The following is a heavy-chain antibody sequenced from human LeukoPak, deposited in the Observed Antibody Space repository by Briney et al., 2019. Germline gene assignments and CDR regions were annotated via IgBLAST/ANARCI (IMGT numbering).Heavy chain of an antibody. CDR3: AKDGGPVRSQGFYYFDY. J-gene: IGHJ4*02. Sequence: PGGSLRLSCAASGFTFSSYGMHWVRQAPGKGLEWVAVISSDGSNKYYADSVKGRFTISRDNSKNTLYLQMNSLRAEDTAVYYCAKDGGPVRSQGFYYFDYWGQGTLVTVSS. D-gene: IGHD4-17*01. CDR1: GFTFSSYG. CDR2: ISSDGSNK. V-gene: IGHV3-30*18.